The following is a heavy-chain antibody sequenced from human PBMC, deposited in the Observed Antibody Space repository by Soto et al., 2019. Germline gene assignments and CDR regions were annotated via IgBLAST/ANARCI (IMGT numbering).Heavy chain of an antibody. CDR3: ARTGMYYDFWSGYYIDYYYGMDV. CDR1: GYSFTSYW. Sequence: PGESLKISCKGSGYSFTSYWISWVRQMPGKGLEWMWIIYPGDSDTRYSPSFQGQVTISADKSISTAYLQWSSLKASDTAMYYCARTGMYYDFWSGYYIDYYYGMDVWGQGTTVTVSS. CDR2: IYPGDSDT. J-gene: IGHJ6*02. D-gene: IGHD3-3*01. V-gene: IGHV5-51*01.